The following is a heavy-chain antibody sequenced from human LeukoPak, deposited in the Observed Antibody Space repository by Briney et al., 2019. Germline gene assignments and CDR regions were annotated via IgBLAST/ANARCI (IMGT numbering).Heavy chain of an antibody. Sequence: SETLSLTCTVSGGSISSYYWSWVRQPPEKGLEWIGYIYYSGSTNYNPSLKSRVTISVDTSENQFSLRLTSVTAADTAVYFCTRGGSNFDYWGQGTLVTVSS. V-gene: IGHV4-59*01. CDR2: IYYSGST. J-gene: IGHJ4*02. CDR3: TRGGSNFDY. D-gene: IGHD3-10*01. CDR1: GGSISSYY.